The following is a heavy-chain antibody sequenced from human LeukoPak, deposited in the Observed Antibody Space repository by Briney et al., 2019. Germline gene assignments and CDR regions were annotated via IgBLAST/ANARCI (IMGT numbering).Heavy chain of an antibody. V-gene: IGHV3-30*18. CDR1: RFTFSSYG. CDR2: ISYDGSNK. J-gene: IGHJ6*02. CDR3: AKDQSDYYYGMDV. Sequence: GGSLRLSCAASRFTFSSYGMHWVRQAPGKGLEWVAVISYDGSNKYYADSVKGRFTISRDNSKNTLYLQMNSLRAEDTAVYYCAKDQSDYYYGMDVWGQGTTVTVSS.